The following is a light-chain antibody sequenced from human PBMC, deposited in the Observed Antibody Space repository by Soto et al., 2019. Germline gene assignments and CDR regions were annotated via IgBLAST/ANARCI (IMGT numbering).Light chain of an antibody. CDR2: DAS. CDR3: QQYNSYWT. Sequence: DIQMTQSPSTMSASVGDSITITCRASQSVSTWLAWYQQKPGKAPNLLIYDASNLESGVPSRFSGSGSGTEFTLTISSLQPDDFATYYCQQYNSYWTFGQGTKVEI. V-gene: IGKV1-5*01. J-gene: IGKJ1*01. CDR1: QSVSTW.